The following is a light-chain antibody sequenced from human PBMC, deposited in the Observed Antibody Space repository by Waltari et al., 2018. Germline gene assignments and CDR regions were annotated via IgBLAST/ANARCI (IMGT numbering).Light chain of an antibody. V-gene: IGLV1-51*02. J-gene: IGLJ2*01. CDR3: GTWDGSLTVGV. Sequence: QSVLTQPPPVSAAPGQKVTISCPGSGPNIGRNHVSWYQQVPGTAPKLLIYETNKRPSGIPDRFSGSKSGPSATLGITGLQTGDEASYYCGTWDGSLTVGVFGGGTVLTVL. CDR2: ETN. CDR1: GPNIGRNH.